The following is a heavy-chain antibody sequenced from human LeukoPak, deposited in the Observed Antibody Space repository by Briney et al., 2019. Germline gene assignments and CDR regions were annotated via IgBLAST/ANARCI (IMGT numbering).Heavy chain of an antibody. D-gene: IGHD1-26*01. CDR2: INPSGGST. CDR3: ARWGIVGATRWFDP. V-gene: IGHV1-46*01. CDR1: GYTFTSYY. Sequence: ASVKVSCKASGYTFTSYYMHWVRQAPGQGLEWMGIINPSGGSTSYAQKFQGRVTMTRDMSTSTDYMELRSLRSDDTAVYYCARWGIVGATRWFDPWGQGTLVTVSS. J-gene: IGHJ5*02.